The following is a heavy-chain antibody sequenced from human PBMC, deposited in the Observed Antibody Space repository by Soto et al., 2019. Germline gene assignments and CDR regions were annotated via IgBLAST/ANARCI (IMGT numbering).Heavy chain of an antibody. CDR3: ARADSSGWYPRYYYYYYGMDV. CDR1: GGSISSYY. D-gene: IGHD6-19*01. J-gene: IGHJ6*02. Sequence: SETLSLTCTVSGGSISSYYWSWIRQPPGKGLEWIGYIYYSGSTNYNPSLKSRVTISVDTSKNQFPLKLSSVTAADTAVYYCARADSSGWYPRYYYYYYGMDVWGQGTTVTVSS. V-gene: IGHV4-59*01. CDR2: IYYSGST.